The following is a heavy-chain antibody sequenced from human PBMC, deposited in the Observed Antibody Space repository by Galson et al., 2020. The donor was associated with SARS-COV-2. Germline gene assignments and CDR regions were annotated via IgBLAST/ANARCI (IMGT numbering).Heavy chain of an antibody. V-gene: IGHV4-39*01. D-gene: IGHD6-19*01. J-gene: IGHJ4*02. Sequence: SETLSLTCTVSGDSITSRSSYWGWIRQPPGAGLEWIVSMYYTGITYYNPSLKSRVTISGDTSRNQFSLKMRSVTAAGTAVYYCVRLGSGLYGGRLVDYWGRGALVIVSS. CDR2: MYYTGIT. CDR3: VRLGSGLYGGRLVDY. CDR1: GDSITSRSSY.